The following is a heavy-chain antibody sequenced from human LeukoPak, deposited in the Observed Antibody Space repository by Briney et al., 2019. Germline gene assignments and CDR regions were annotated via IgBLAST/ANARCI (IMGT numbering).Heavy chain of an antibody. J-gene: IGHJ5*02. D-gene: IGHD4-17*01. V-gene: IGHV1-2*02. Sequence: GASGKLSCNASGYSVTDYYIHWAPQAPGQGLESRGWSKPNRGGTSDAQKFQGRVTMTRDTSITTAYMELSSLRSDDTAMYYCARDTCDGVSCYNWFDPWGQGTLVTVSS. CDR1: GYSVTDYY. CDR2: SKPNRGGT. CDR3: ARDTCDGVSCYNWFDP.